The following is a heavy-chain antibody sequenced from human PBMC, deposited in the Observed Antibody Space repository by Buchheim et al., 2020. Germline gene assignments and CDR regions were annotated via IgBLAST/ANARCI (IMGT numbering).Heavy chain of an antibody. CDR2: INSAGTI. Sequence: EVQLVESGGGLVHPGGSLRLSCAASGFTFSTSTLNWVRQAPGKGLEWISYINSAGTINYADSVQGRFTISRDNAKNSMYLQMNRLQDEDTAVYYCTRSGVWGQGTL. V-gene: IGHV3-48*02. CDR3: TRSGV. D-gene: IGHD3-3*01. J-gene: IGHJ4*02. CDR1: GFTFSTST.